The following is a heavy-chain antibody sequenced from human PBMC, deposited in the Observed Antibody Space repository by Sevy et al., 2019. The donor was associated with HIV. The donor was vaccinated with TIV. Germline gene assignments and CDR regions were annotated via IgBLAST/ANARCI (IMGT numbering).Heavy chain of an antibody. Sequence: APVKVSCKVSGYTLTELSMHWVRQAPGKGLEWMGGFDPEDGETIYAQKFQGRVTMTEDTSTDTAYMELSSLRSEDTAVYYCATGGFATYYDILTGDRKQDYGMDVWGQGTTVTVSS. CDR2: FDPEDGET. V-gene: IGHV1-24*01. D-gene: IGHD3-9*01. J-gene: IGHJ6*02. CDR3: ATGGFATYYDILTGDRKQDYGMDV. CDR1: GYTLTELS.